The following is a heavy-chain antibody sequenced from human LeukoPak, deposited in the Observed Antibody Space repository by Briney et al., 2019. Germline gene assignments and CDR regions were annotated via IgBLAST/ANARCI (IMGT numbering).Heavy chain of an antibody. V-gene: IGHV1-69*06. CDR2: IIPIFGTA. D-gene: IGHD6-6*01. J-gene: IGHJ5*02. CDR3: AREGYSSSPHGDGWFDP. Sequence: GASVKVSCKASGGTFSSYAISWVRQAPGQGLEWMGGIIPIFGTANYAQKFQGRVTITADKSTSTAYMELSSLRSEDTAVYYCAREGYSSSPHGDGWFDPWGEGTLVTVSS. CDR1: GGTFSSYA.